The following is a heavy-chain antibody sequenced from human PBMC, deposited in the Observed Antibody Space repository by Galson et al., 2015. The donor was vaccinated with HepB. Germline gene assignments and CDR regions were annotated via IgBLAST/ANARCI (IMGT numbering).Heavy chain of an antibody. J-gene: IGHJ4*02. V-gene: IGHV3-21*01. CDR3: ARDERLVLDN. CDR1: GFTFSSYQ. D-gene: IGHD6-6*01. Sequence: SLRLSCAASGFTFSSYQMKWVRQAPGKGLEWISSIDSSNSYIYYADSVKGRFTISRDNAKNSLYLQMNSLRAEDTAIYYCARDERLVLDNWGQGTLFTVSS. CDR2: IDSSNSYI.